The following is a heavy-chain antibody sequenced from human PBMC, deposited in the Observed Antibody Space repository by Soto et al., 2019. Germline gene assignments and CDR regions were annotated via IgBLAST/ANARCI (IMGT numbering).Heavy chain of an antibody. V-gene: IGHV1-3*01. D-gene: IGHD6-19*01. J-gene: IGHJ4*02. Sequence: QVQLVQSGAEVKKPGASVKVSRKASGYIFNRYVMHWVRQAPGQRPEWMGWIDAGNGKTKYSEKFQGRVTITRDTSASTAYMELTTLRSEDTAVYYCARGRGWYDYWGQGTQVIVSS. CDR1: GYIFNRYV. CDR3: ARGRGWYDY. CDR2: IDAGNGKT.